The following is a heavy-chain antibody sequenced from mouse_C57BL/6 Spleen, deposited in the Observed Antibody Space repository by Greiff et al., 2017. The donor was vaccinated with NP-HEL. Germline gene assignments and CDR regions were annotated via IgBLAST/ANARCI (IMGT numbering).Heavy chain of an antibody. CDR3: ARDAHAMDY. CDR2: IYPSDSET. V-gene: IGHV1-61*01. CDR1: GYTFTSYW. J-gene: IGHJ4*01. Sequence: QVQLKESGAELVRPGSSVKLSCKASGYTFTSYWMDWVKQRPGQGLEWIGNIYPSDSETHYNQKFKDKATLTVDKSSSTAYMQLSSLTSEDSAVYYCARDAHAMDYWGQGTSVTVSS.